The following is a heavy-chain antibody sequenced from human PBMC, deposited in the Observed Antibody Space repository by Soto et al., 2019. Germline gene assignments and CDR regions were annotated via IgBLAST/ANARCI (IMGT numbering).Heavy chain of an antibody. CDR2: IYYSGST. CDR3: VRVGCSSTSCYHFDP. D-gene: IGHD2-2*01. J-gene: IGHJ5*02. V-gene: IGHV4-31*03. Sequence: SETLSLTCTVSGGSISSGGYYWSWIRQHPGKGLEWIGYIYYSGSTYYNPSLKSRVTISVDTSVNQFSLKLSSVTAADTAVYYCVRVGCSSTSCYHFDPWGQGTLVTVSS. CDR1: GGSISSGGYY.